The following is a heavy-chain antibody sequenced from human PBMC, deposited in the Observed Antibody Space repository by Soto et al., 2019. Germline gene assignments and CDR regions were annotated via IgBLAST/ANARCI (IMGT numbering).Heavy chain of an antibody. J-gene: IGHJ4*02. CDR1: GGSISSTNW. CDR3: ARDKITGLFDY. D-gene: IGHD2-8*02. Sequence: TSETLSLTCVVSGGSISSTNWWTWVRQPPGKRLEWIGEIYHNGSPTYSPSLRGRATISVDKSNNQFSLRLTSVTAADTAVYYCARDKITGLFDYWGQGTLVTVSS. V-gene: IGHV4-4*02. CDR2: IYHNGSP.